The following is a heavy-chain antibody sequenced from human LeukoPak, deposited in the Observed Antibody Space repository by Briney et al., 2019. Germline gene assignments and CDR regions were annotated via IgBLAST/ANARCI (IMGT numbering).Heavy chain of an antibody. D-gene: IGHD1-26*01. J-gene: IGHJ4*02. CDR1: GFTFSSYA. CDR2: ISGSGGST. V-gene: IGHV3-23*01. Sequence: GGSLRLSCAASGFTFSSYAMSWVRQAPGKGLEWVSAISGSGGSTYYADSVKGRFTISRDNSKNTLYLQMNSLRAEDTAVYYCAKDLVGFSGCYGYFDYWGQGTLVTVSS. CDR3: AKDLVGFSGCYGYFDY.